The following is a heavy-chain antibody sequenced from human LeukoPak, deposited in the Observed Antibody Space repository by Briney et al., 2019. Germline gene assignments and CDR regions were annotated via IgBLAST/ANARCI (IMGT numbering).Heavy chain of an antibody. J-gene: IGHJ6*02. V-gene: IGHV4-59*01. CDR3: ARDGGRLGLLPDV. CDR1: GGSISSYY. Sequence: SETLSLTCTVSGGSISSYYWSRIRQPPGKGLEWIGYIYYSGSTNYNPSPKSRVTISVDTSKNQFSLKLSSVTAADTAVYYCARDGGRLGLLPDVWGQGTTVTVSS. D-gene: IGHD2-15*01. CDR2: IYYSGST.